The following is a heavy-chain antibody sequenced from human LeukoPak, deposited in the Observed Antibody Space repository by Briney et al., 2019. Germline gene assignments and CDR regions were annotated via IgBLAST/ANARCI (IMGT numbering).Heavy chain of an antibody. CDR1: GFSLGTTGMY. CDR3: ARTRGQYYYDSSGYPFDY. CDR2: FDWDDDK. Sequence: SGPTLVNPTQTLTLTCTFSGFSLGTTGMYVSWIRQPPGKAIEWLARFDWDDDKHYSTSLKTRLTISKDTSKNQVVLTMTNMDPADTATYYCARTRGQYYYDSSGYPFDYWGQGTLVTVSS. J-gene: IGHJ4*02. V-gene: IGHV2-70*11. D-gene: IGHD3-22*01.